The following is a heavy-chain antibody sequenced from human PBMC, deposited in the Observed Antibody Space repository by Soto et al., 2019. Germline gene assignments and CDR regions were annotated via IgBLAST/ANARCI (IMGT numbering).Heavy chain of an antibody. CDR1: GGTFSSYA. J-gene: IGHJ6*02. V-gene: IGHV1-69*01. CDR2: IIPIFGTA. D-gene: IGHD2-15*01. Sequence: QVQLVQSGAEMKKPGSSVKVSCKASGGTFSSYAISWVRQAPGQGLEWMGGIIPIFGTANYAQKFQGRVTITADESTSTAYMVLSSLRSEDSAVYYCARGKRAASWQKADYYYYYGMDVWGQGTTVTVSS. CDR3: ARGKRAASWQKADYYYYYGMDV.